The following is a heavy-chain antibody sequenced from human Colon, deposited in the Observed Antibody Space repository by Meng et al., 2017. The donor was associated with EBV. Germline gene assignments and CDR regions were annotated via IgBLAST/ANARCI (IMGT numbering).Heavy chain of an antibody. V-gene: IGHV4-34*01. CDR2: VSHPGSA. J-gene: IGHJ5*02. CDR3: ARVPTTGYNDH. D-gene: IGHD3-9*01. Sequence: LLQQLGAGLLKPSETLSLTCTVNGGSLSGYVWSWVGQPPGKGMEWIGEVSHPGSANYNPSLRSRVTISVDASEKQFSLRLISVTAADSAVSYCARVPTTGYNDHWGQGTLVTVSS. CDR1: GGSLSGYV.